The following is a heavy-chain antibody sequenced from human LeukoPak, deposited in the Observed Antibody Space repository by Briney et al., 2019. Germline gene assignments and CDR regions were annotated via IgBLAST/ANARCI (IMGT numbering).Heavy chain of an antibody. D-gene: IGHD3-10*01. CDR1: GGSFSGYY. J-gene: IGHJ4*02. Sequence: SETLSLTCAVYGGSFSGYYWSWIRQPPGKALEWIGEINHSGSTNYNPSLKSRVTISVDTSKNQFSLKLSSVTAADTAVYYCARGMVRGATDYWGQGTLVTVSS. CDR3: ARGMVRGATDY. V-gene: IGHV4-34*01. CDR2: INHSGST.